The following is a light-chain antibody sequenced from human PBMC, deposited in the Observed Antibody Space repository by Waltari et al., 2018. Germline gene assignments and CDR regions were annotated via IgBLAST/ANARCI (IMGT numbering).Light chain of an antibody. CDR1: QSVSSN. V-gene: IGKV3-15*01. CDR3: QQYNNWPPA. Sequence: EIVMTQSPATLSVSPGESATLPCRASQSVSSNLAWYQQKPGQAPRLLIYGASTSATGIPARFSGSGSGTEFTLTISSLQSEDFAVYYCQQYNNWPPAFGEGTKVDIK. J-gene: IGKJ1*01. CDR2: GAS.